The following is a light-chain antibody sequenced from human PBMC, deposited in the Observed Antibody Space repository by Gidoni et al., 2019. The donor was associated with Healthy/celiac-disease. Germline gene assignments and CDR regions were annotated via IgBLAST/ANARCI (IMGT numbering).Light chain of an antibody. CDR2: WAS. CDR1: QSVLYSSNNKNY. V-gene: IGKV4-1*01. J-gene: IGKJ3*01. CDR3: QQYYSTPPFT. Sequence: DIVINQSPDSLDVSLGERANLNCKSSQSVLYSSNNKNYLAWYQQKPGQPPKLLIYWASTRESGVPDRFSGSGSGTDFTLTISSLQAEDVAVYYCQQYYSTPPFTFGPGTKVDIK.